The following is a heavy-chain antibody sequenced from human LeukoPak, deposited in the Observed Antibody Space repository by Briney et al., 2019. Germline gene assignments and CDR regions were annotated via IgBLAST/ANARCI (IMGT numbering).Heavy chain of an antibody. V-gene: IGHV1-2*02. CDR2: INPNSGGT. J-gene: IGHJ4*02. CDR3: ARSWRFCSGGGCYPIDY. Sequence: GGSLRLSCAASGYTFTAYYMHWVRQAPGQGLEWMGWINPNSGGTNYAQKFQGRVTMTRDTSISTAYMELSRLRSDDTAVYYCARSWRFCSGGGCYPIDYWGQGTLVTVSS. D-gene: IGHD2-15*01. CDR1: GYTFTAYY.